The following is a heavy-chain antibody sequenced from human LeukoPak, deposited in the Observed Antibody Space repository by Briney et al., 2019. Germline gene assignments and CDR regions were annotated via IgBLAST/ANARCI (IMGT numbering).Heavy chain of an antibody. CDR2: ISWNSGSI. J-gene: IGHJ4*02. CDR1: GFTFSNYA. D-gene: IGHD1-26*01. V-gene: IGHV3-9*01. Sequence: GGSLRLSCAASGFTFSNYAMSWVRQAPGKGLEWVSGISWNSGSIVYADSVKGRFTISRDNAKNSLYLQMNSLRAEDTALYYCAKGSWERGLDYWGQGTLVTVSS. CDR3: AKGSWERGLDY.